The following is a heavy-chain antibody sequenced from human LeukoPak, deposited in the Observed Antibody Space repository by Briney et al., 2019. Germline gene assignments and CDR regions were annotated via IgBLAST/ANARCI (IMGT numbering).Heavy chain of an antibody. J-gene: IGHJ4*02. D-gene: IGHD1-26*01. CDR1: GFSFDDYA. V-gene: IGHV3-9*03. CDR3: AKGPSGSYGYYFDY. CDR2: ISWNSGSI. Sequence: GGSLRLSCAASGFSFDDYAMHWVRQAPGKGLGWVSGISWNSGSIGYADSVKGRFTISRDNAKNSLYLQMNSMKAEDMALYYCAKGPSGSYGYYFDYWGQGTLVTVSS.